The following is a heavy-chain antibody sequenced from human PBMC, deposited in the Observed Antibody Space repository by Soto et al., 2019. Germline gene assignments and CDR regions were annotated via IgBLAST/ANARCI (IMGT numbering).Heavy chain of an antibody. CDR3: VRGSRANCFDL. Sequence: PWGSLRLSCVASGFPYSVYSMDWVRQVPGKGLEWLAYVSPGGDTVHYADSVNGRFFISRDTPRNSVFLQMNSLRHEDTAVYYCVRGSRANCFDLWGPGTVVTVSS. CDR1: GFPYSVYS. CDR2: VSPGGDTV. J-gene: IGHJ3*01. V-gene: IGHV3-48*02.